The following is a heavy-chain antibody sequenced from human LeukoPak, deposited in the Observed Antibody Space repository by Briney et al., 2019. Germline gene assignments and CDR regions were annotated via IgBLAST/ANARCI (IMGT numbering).Heavy chain of an antibody. Sequence: ASVKVSCKASGYTFTSYGINWVRQAPGQGLEWMGWISAYNGNTNYAQKLQGRVTMTTDTSTSTAYMELRSLRSDDTAVYYCAREDCSSTSCSPPFDYWGQGTLVTVSS. CDR1: GYTFTSYG. D-gene: IGHD2-2*01. CDR3: AREDCSSTSCSPPFDY. CDR2: ISAYNGNT. J-gene: IGHJ4*02. V-gene: IGHV1-18*01.